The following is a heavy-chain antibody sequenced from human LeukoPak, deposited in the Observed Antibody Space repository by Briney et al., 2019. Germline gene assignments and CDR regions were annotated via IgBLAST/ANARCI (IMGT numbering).Heavy chain of an antibody. Sequence: GASVKVSCKASGGTFSSYAISWVRQAPGQGLEWMGGIIPIFGTANYAQKFQGRVTITADKSTSTAYMELSSLRSEDTAVYYCASPNQYYELDYWGQGTLVTVSS. J-gene: IGHJ4*02. CDR3: ASPNQYYELDY. V-gene: IGHV1-69*06. D-gene: IGHD3-16*01. CDR1: GGTFSSYA. CDR2: IIPIFGTA.